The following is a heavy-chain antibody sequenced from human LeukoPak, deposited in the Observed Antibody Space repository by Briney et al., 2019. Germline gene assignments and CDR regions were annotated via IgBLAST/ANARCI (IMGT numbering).Heavy chain of an antibody. CDR1: GGSISPYY. J-gene: IGHJ4*02. V-gene: IGHV4-59*01. Sequence: PSETLSLTCTVSGGSISPYYWGWIRQPPGKGLEFIGFMHYSGSANYNPSLKSRVSISLDTSKNQFSLNLSSVTAADTAMYFCARGNGEYDYGYYFDYWGQGSLVTVSS. D-gene: IGHD3-10*01. CDR3: ARGNGEYDYGYYFDY. CDR2: MHYSGSA.